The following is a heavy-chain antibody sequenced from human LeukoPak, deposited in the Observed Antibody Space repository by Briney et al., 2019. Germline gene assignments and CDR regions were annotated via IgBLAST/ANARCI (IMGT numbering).Heavy chain of an antibody. D-gene: IGHD6-13*01. J-gene: IGHJ4*02. Sequence: GGSLRLACAPSGFTFSSYCMNWVRQAPGKGLGWVSSISSSSSYIYYADSVKGRFTISRDNAKNSLYLQMNSLTAEDTAVYYCARGAASKGFDYWGQGTLVTVSS. CDR3: ARGAASKGFDY. CDR1: GFTFSSYC. V-gene: IGHV3-21*01. CDR2: ISSSSSYI.